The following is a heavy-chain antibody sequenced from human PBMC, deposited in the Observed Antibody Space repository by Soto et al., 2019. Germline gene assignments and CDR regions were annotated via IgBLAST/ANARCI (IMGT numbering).Heavy chain of an antibody. CDR2: IKPDGSEK. J-gene: IGHJ4*02. V-gene: IGHV3-7*01. CDR1: RFTFISSW. Sequence: EVQLVESGGSLVQPGGSLRLSCAASRFTFISSWMHWVRQAPGKELEWVSNIKPDGSEKHYRESVTGRFTNSRDKTKNSLFLPMNSLRAEHTAVYYCARDLGYCTGATCSSVFDYWGQGTLVTVSS. CDR3: ARDLGYCTGATCSSVFDY. D-gene: IGHD2-8*02.